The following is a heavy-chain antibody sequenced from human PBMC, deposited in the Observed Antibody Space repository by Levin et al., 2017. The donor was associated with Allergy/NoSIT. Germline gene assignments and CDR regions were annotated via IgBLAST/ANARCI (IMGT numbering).Heavy chain of an antibody. CDR3: ARVLRPGYRYPGGLYSYYMDV. CDR1: GGSVSDLYY. Sequence: PSETLSLTCTVSGGSVSDLYYWGWIRQAPGKGLEWIGSISYSGSTYYNPSLKSRVTISVATSKNHFSLTVNSVTAADTAAYFCARVLRPGYRYPGGLYSYYMDVWGEGTTVTVSS. V-gene: IGHV4-39*02. D-gene: IGHD2-2*02. J-gene: IGHJ6*03. CDR2: ISYSGST.